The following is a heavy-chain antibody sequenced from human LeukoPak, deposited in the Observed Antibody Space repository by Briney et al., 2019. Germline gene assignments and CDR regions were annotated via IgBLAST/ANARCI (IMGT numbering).Heavy chain of an antibody. CDR1: GGSISSSSYY. Sequence: SETLSLTCTVSGGSISSSSYYWGWFRQPPGKGLEWIGSIYYSGSTYYNPSLKSRVTISVDTSKNQFSLKLSSVTAADTAVYHCARLGIVVVPAAIIDYRGQGTLVTVSS. J-gene: IGHJ4*02. D-gene: IGHD2-2*02. V-gene: IGHV4-39*01. CDR2: IYYSGST. CDR3: ARLGIVVVPAAIIDY.